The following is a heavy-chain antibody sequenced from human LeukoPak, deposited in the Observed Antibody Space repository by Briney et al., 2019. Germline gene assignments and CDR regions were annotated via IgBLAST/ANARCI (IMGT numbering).Heavy chain of an antibody. J-gene: IGHJ4*02. Sequence: ASVKVSCKASGYTFTSYAMHWVRQAPGQRLEWMGWINAGNGNTKYSQKFQGRVTITRDTSASTAYMELSSLRSEDTAVYYCARGGSTTVTTFIDYWGQGTLVTVSS. CDR1: GYTFTSYA. CDR3: ARGGSTTVTTFIDY. D-gene: IGHD4-17*01. V-gene: IGHV1-3*01. CDR2: INAGNGNT.